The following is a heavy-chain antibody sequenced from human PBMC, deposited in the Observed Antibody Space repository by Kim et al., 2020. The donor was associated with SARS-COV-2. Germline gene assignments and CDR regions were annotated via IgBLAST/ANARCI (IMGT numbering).Heavy chain of an antibody. CDR2: ISGSGANT. D-gene: IGHD2-15*01. V-gene: IGHV3-23*01. CDR3: AKDGGRGGGSCFNY. Sequence: GGSLRLSCAASGFTFSNYAMSWVRQAPGKGLEWVSAISGSGANTYYADSVKGRFTISRDSSKNTLYLQMNSLRAEDTAVYYCAKDGGRGGGSCFNYWGQGTLVTVSS. J-gene: IGHJ4*02. CDR1: GFTFSNYA.